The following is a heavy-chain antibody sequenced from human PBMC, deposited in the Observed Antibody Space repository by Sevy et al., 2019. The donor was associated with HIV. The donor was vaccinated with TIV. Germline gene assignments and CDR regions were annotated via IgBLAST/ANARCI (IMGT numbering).Heavy chain of an antibody. CDR1: GGSISSSSYY. J-gene: IGHJ3*01. CDR3: KSYYYESSG. Sequence: SETLSLACTVSGGSISSSSYYWGWIRQRPGKGLEWIESIYNSGSAYYNPSLKSRVTISVDTSKNHFSLKLSSVTAADTAVYYCKSYYYESSGWGQGTMVTVSS. D-gene: IGHD3-22*01. CDR2: IYNSGSA. V-gene: IGHV4-39*02.